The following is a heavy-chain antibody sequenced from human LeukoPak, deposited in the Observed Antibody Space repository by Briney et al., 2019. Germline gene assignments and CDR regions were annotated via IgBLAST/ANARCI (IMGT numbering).Heavy chain of an antibody. CDR2: ISSSSSYI. Sequence: PGGSLRLSCAASGFTFSSYGMSWVRQAPGKGLEWVSSISSSSSYIYYADSVKGRFTISRDNAKNSLYLQMNSLRAEDTAVYYCARDNYDSSGYYSGYYYYYMDVWGKGTTVTVSS. J-gene: IGHJ6*03. D-gene: IGHD3-22*01. CDR1: GFTFSSYG. CDR3: ARDNYDSSGYYSGYYYYYMDV. V-gene: IGHV3-21*01.